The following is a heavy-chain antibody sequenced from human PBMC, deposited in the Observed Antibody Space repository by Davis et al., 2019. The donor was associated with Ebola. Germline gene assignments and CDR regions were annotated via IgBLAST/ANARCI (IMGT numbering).Heavy chain of an antibody. CDR3: ASNGVDY. J-gene: IGHJ4*02. V-gene: IGHV4-59*08. CDR2: IYYSGST. Sequence: MPSETLSLTCTVSGGSISSYYWSWIRQPPGKGLEWIGYIYYSGSTNYNPSLKSRVTISVDTSKNQFSLKLTSVTAVDTAVYYCASNGVDYWGQGTLVTVSA. D-gene: IGHD2-8*01. CDR1: GGSISSYY.